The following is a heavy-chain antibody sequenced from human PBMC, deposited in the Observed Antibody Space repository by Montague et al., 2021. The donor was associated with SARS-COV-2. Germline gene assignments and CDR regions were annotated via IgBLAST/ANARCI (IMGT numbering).Heavy chain of an antibody. Sequence: ETLSLTCAVYGGSFSGYYWSWIRQPPGKGLEWIGEINHSGSTNYNPSLKSRVTISVDTSKNQFSLKLSSVTAADTAVHYCARGSTVTHYWGQGTLVTVSS. V-gene: IGHV4-34*01. D-gene: IGHD4-17*01. CDR2: INHSGST. CDR1: GGSFSGYY. CDR3: ARGSTVTHY. J-gene: IGHJ4*02.